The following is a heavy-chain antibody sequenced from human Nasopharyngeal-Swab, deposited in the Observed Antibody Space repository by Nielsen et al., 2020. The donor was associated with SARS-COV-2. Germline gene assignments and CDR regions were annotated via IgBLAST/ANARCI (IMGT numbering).Heavy chain of an antibody. CDR1: GGSISSSSYY. D-gene: IGHD3-9*01. J-gene: IGHJ4*02. CDR2: IYYSGST. V-gene: IGHV4-39*01. Sequence: GSLRLSCTVSGGSISSSSYYWGWIRQPPGKGLEWIGSIYYSGSTYYNPSLKSRVTISVDTSKNQFSLKLSSVTAADTAVYYCARRGYDILTGQYYFDYWGQGTLVTVSS. CDR3: ARRGYDILTGQYYFDY.